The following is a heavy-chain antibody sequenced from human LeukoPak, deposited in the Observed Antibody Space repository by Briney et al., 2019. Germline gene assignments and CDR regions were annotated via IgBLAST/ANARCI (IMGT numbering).Heavy chain of an antibody. D-gene: IGHD6-19*01. CDR2: INHSGST. V-gene: IGHV4-34*01. CDR3: ARHEQWLVPVDY. J-gene: IGHJ4*02. Sequence: SETLSLTCAVYGGSFSGYYWSWIRQPPGKGLEWIGEINHSGSTNYNPSLKSRVSISMDTSMNQFSLKLSSVTAADTAVYYCARHEQWLVPVDYWGQGTLVTVSS. CDR1: GGSFSGYY.